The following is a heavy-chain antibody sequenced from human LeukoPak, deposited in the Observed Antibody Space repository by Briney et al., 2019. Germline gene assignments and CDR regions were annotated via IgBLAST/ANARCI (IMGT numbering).Heavy chain of an antibody. CDR3: ATSSGWYPKYFDY. CDR1: GFTFSSYP. J-gene: IGHJ4*02. V-gene: IGHV3-23*01. Sequence: GGSLRLSCAASGFTFSSYPMSWVRQAPGKGREWVSAISGGGGDTYYADSVKGRFTISRDNSKNTLYLQMNSLRTEDTALYYCATSSGWYPKYFDYWGQGTLVTVSS. D-gene: IGHD6-19*01. CDR2: ISGGGGDT.